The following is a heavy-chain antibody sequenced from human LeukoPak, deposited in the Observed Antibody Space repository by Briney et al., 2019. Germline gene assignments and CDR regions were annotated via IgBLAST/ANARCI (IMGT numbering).Heavy chain of an antibody. V-gene: IGHV3-30*02. CDR3: AKWDDYGGTFDY. CDR2: IRYDGSNK. D-gene: IGHD4-23*01. CDR1: GFNFDNFA. Sequence: GKSLTLSCVVSGFNFDNFAMHWVRQAPGKGLEWVAFIRYDGSNKYYADSVKGRFTISRDNSKNTLYLQMNSLRAEDTAVYYCAKWDDYGGTFDYWGQGTLVTVSS. J-gene: IGHJ4*02.